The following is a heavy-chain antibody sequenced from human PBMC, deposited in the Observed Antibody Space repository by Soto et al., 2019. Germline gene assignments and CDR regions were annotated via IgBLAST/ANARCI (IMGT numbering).Heavy chain of an antibody. CDR3: ARLRYCSGGSCYSNYYYYGMDV. D-gene: IGHD2-15*01. CDR2: IYPGDSDT. Sequence: PGESLKISCKGSGYSFTSYWTGWVRQMPGKGLEWMGIIYPGDSDTRYSPSFQGQVTISADKSISTAYLQWSSLKASDTAMYYCARLRYCSGGSCYSNYYYYGMDVWGQGTTVTVSS. J-gene: IGHJ6*02. V-gene: IGHV5-51*01. CDR1: GYSFTSYW.